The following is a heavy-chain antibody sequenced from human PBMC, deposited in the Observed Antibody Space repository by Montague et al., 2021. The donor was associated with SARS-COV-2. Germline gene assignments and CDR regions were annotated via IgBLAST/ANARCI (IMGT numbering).Heavy chain of an antibody. CDR1: GSSITSYY. D-gene: IGHD6-25*01. Sequence: SETLSLTCTVSGSSITSYYWSWIRQAPGKGLGWIAYIYSSGSASYNPPLRSRVTMSVDKSTNQFSLRLNSETAADTAVYYCARVFRGQRLAFDFWGQGALVIVSS. V-gene: IGHV4-59*12. CDR2: IYSSGSA. J-gene: IGHJ4*02. CDR3: ARVFRGQRLAFDF.